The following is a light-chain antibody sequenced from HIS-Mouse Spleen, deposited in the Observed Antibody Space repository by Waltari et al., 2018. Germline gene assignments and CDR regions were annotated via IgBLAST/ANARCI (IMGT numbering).Light chain of an antibody. J-gene: IGLJ2*01. CDR3: SSYAGSNNRV. V-gene: IGLV2-8*01. CDR2: EVS. CDR1: SSHVGGYTY. Sequence: QSALTQPPSASGSPGQSVTISCTGTSSHVGGYTYVSWYQQHPGKAPKLMIYEVSKRPSGVPDRVSGSKSGNTASLTVSGLQAEDEADYYCSSYAGSNNRVFGGGTKLTVL.